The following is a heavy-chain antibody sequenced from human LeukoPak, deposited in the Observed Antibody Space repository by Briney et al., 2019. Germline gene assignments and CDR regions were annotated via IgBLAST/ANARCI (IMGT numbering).Heavy chain of an antibody. J-gene: IGHJ6*03. Sequence: GASVKVSCKASGYTFTSFYMQWVRQAPGQGLEWMGIINPNGGSTNYAQKFQGRVSMTRDTSTSTVYMELSRLRSDDTAVYYCARDPGDYVGYYYYYMDFWGKGTTVTVSS. D-gene: IGHD4-17*01. CDR2: INPNGGST. CDR1: GYTFTSFY. CDR3: ARDPGDYVGYYYYYMDF. V-gene: IGHV1-46*01.